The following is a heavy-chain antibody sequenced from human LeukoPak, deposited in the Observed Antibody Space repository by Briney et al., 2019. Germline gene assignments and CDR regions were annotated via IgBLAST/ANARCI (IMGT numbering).Heavy chain of an antibody. D-gene: IGHD4-11*01. V-gene: IGHV4-34*01. CDR3: ARTKNYSNYVRYYYMDV. CDR2: ISHRGGT. Sequence: PSETLSLTCAVYGGSFSDYYWSWIRQPPGKGLEWIGEISHRGGTDYNPSLQSRITISVDTSTNQFSLNLNSVTAADTAVYYCARTKNYSNYVRYYYMDVWGRGTTVTVSS. J-gene: IGHJ6*03. CDR1: GGSFSDYY.